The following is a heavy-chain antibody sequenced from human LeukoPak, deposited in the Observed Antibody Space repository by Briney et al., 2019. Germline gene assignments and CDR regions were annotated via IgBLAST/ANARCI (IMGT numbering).Heavy chain of an antibody. Sequence: GGSLRLSCAASGFTFSSHSMSWVRQAPGKGLAWISYTSISSSTIYYADSVKGRFTISRDNAKNSLYLQMNSLRDEDTAVYYCARDKGLPPRYFDYWGQGTLVTVSS. CDR3: ARDKGLPPRYFDY. CDR2: TSISSSTI. CDR1: GFTFSSHS. J-gene: IGHJ4*02. V-gene: IGHV3-48*02.